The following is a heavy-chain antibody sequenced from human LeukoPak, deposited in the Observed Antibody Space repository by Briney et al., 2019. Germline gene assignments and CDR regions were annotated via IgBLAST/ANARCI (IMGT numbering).Heavy chain of an antibody. CDR2: ITRSSNSI. Sequence: GGSLRLSHVTSAFRASTCCMGAARQSPGKGLEWVSAITRSSNSIYYADAVKGRFTIYRDNAKRSVYLQMNSLRVEDTAVYYCTTKLFLSDGPGLWGPGTVVTVSS. D-gene: IGHD3-9*01. J-gene: IGHJ3*01. V-gene: IGHV3-21*01. CDR3: TTKLFLSDGPGL. CDR1: AFRASTCC.